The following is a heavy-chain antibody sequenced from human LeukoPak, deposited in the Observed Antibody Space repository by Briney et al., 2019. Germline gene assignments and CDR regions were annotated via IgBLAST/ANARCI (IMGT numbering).Heavy chain of an antibody. CDR3: ARRRGIVVVPSAAGPFDY. D-gene: IGHD2-2*01. CDR2: INHSGST. Sequence: ASETLSLTCAVYGGSFSGYCWSWIRQPPGKGLEWIGEINHSGSTNYNPSLKSRVTISVGTSKNQFSLKLSSVTAADTAVYYCARRRGIVVVPSAAGPFDYWGQGTLVTVSS. CDR1: GGSFSGYC. V-gene: IGHV4-34*01. J-gene: IGHJ4*02.